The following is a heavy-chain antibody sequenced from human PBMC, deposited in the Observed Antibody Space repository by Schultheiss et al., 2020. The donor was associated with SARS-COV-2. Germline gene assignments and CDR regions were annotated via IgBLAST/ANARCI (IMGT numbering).Heavy chain of an antibody. J-gene: IGHJ4*02. CDR1: GFTFSTYT. D-gene: IGHD3-3*01. Sequence: GGSLRLSCAASGFTFSTYTMNWVRQAPGKGLEWVGRIKSKTDGGTTDYAAPVKGRFTISRDDSKNTLYLQMNSLKTEDTAVYYCTTDRDLRFLEWLLSKDLFDYWGQGTLVTVSS. CDR3: TTDRDLRFLEWLLSKDLFDY. CDR2: IKSKTDGGTT. V-gene: IGHV3-15*01.